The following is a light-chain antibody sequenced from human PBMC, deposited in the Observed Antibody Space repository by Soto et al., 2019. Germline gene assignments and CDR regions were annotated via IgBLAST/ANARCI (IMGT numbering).Light chain of an antibody. CDR3: SSYTGSSTLV. CDR2: EVS. Sequence: QSVLTQPASVSGSPGQSITVSCTGTSSDVGGYNYVSWYQQHPGKAPKLMIYEVSYRPSGVSNRFSGSKSGNTASLTISGLQAEDEADYYCSSYTGSSTLVFGGGTKGTVL. V-gene: IGLV2-14*01. J-gene: IGLJ2*01. CDR1: SSDVGGYNY.